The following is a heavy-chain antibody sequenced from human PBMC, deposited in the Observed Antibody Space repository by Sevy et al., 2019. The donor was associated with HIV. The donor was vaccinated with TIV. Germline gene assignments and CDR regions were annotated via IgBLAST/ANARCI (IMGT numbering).Heavy chain of an antibody. J-gene: IGHJ5*02. V-gene: IGHV1-24*01. D-gene: IGHD3-10*01. CDR3: ATLYYYGSGSPRGWFDP. Sequence: ASVKVSCKVSGYTLAKVSMHWVRQAPGKGLEWMGGFDPEEGKIIYSQNFQGRVTMTGDTSTDTGYMELSSLRSEDTAVYYCATLYYYGSGSPRGWFDPWGQGTLVTVSS. CDR2: FDPEEGKI. CDR1: GYTLAKVS.